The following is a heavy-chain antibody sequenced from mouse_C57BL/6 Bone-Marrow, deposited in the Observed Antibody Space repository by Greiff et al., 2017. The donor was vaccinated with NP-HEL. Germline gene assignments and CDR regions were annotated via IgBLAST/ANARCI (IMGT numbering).Heavy chain of an antibody. V-gene: IGHV1-7*01. CDR3: ARDLYGSSYDGFAY. CDR1: GYTFTSYW. D-gene: IGHD1-1*01. J-gene: IGHJ3*01. Sequence: QVELKQSGAELAKPGASVKLSCKASGYTFTSYWMHWVKQRPRQGLEWIGYINPSSGYTKYNQKFKDKATLTADKSSSPAYMPLSSRTYEDSAVYYCARDLYGSSYDGFAYWGQGTLVTVSA. CDR2: INPSSGYT.